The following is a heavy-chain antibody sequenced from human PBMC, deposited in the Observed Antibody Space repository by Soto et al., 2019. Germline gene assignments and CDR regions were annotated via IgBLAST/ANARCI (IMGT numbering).Heavy chain of an antibody. V-gene: IGHV3-43*01. D-gene: IGHD6-19*01. CDR2: ISWDGGST. CDR3: AKDRAAVTGAYYYYGMDV. J-gene: IGHJ6*02. CDR1: GFTFDDYT. Sequence: EVQLVESGGVVVQPGGSLRLSCAASGFTFDDYTMHWVRQAPGKGLEWVSVISWDGGSTYYADSVKGRFIISRDNSKNSLYLQMNSLRTEDTALYYCAKDRAAVTGAYYYYGMDVWGQGTTVTVSS.